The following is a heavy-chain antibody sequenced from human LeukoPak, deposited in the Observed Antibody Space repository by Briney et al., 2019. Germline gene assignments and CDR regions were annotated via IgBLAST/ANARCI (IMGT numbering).Heavy chain of an antibody. CDR2: IKEDGSDK. J-gene: IGHJ5*02. D-gene: IGHD6-19*01. Sequence: GGSLRLSCAATGFSFTTYWMSWVRQDPGKGLEWVANIKEDGSDKYYVDSVKGRFSISRDNAKNSLYLQMSSLRAEDTAVYYCAKDPGDKAVDRWFDPWGQGTLLTVSS. CDR3: AKDPGDKAVDRWFDP. V-gene: IGHV3-7*01. CDR1: GFSFTTYW.